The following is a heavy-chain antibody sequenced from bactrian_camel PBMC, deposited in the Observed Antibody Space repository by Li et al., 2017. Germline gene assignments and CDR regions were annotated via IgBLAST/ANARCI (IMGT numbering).Heavy chain of an antibody. CDR1: GHTSTSKC. D-gene: IGHD2*01. CDR2: IDPSDGTT. CDR3: AADPYRGGYCSASDEYEY. Sequence: QVQLVESGGGSVQTGGTLRLSCVSYGHTSTSKCMGWWRRRPGMGREEIAFIDPSDGTTWYDPNVKGRFTISQDNAKNTLYLQMNSLAPEDSAMYHCAADPYRGGYCSASDEYEYWGQGTQVTVS. V-gene: IGHV3-3*01. J-gene: IGHJ4*01.